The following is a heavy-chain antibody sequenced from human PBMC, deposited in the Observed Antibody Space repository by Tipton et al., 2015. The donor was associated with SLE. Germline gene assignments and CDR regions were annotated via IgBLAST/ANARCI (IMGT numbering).Heavy chain of an antibody. CDR3: ARHDYDSNGYYQHYFDY. J-gene: IGHJ4*02. D-gene: IGHD3-22*01. Sequence: TLSLTCTVSGFSISSGYFWGWIRQSPEKGLEWIGSISHSGNIYYNPSLKSRVSTSIDTSRNEVFLRLSSVTAADTAVYYCARHDYDSNGYYQHYFDYWGQGTLVTVSS. CDR1: GFSISSGYF. CDR2: ISHSGNI. V-gene: IGHV4-38-2*02.